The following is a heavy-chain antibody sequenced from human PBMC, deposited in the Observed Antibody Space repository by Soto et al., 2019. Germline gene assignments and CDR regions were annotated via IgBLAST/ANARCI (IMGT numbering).Heavy chain of an antibody. D-gene: IGHD2-15*01. J-gene: IGHJ5*02. Sequence: ASVKVSCKASGYTFTSYAMHWVRQAPGQRLEWMGWINAGNGNTKYSQKLQGRVTMTTDTSTSTAYMELRSLRSDDTAVYYCARVSYGDVVVVAATILDPWGQGTLVTVSS. CDR2: INAGNGNT. CDR3: ARVSYGDVVVVAATILDP. V-gene: IGHV1-3*01. CDR1: GYTFTSYA.